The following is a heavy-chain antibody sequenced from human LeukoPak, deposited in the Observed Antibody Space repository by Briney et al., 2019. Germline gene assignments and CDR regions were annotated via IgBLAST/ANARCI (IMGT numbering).Heavy chain of an antibody. CDR3: AKDRGSGGDYDYFDY. D-gene: IGHD4-17*01. CDR1: GFTFSSYG. V-gene: IGHV3-30*18. J-gene: IGHJ4*02. CDR2: ISYDGSNK. Sequence: GGSLRLSCAASGFTFSSYGMHWVRLAPGKGLEWVAVISYDGSNKYYADSVKGRFTISRDNSKNTLYLQMNSLRAEDTAVYYCAKDRGSGGDYDYFDYWGQGTLVTVSS.